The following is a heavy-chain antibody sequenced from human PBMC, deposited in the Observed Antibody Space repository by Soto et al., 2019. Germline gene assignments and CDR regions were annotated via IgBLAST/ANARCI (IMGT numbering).Heavy chain of an antibody. V-gene: IGHV3-15*07. CDR2: IKSKTDGGTT. D-gene: IGHD6-19*01. CDR3: TTDQWTALAAFFDY. Sequence: PGGSLRLSCAASGFTFSNAWMTWVRQAPGKGLEWVGRIKSKTDGGTTDYAAPVKGRFTISRDDSKKMLYLQMDSLKTEDTAVYYCTTDQWTALAAFFDYWGQGTLVTVSS. J-gene: IGHJ4*02. CDR1: GFTFSNAW.